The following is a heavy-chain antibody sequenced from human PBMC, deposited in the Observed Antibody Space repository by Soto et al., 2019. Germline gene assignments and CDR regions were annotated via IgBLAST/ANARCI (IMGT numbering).Heavy chain of an antibody. CDR1: GDSIGGVGY. D-gene: IGHD2-21*02. V-gene: IGHV4-31*03. CDR3: ARSGVTGIVIPSHWFDP. J-gene: IGHJ5*02. Sequence: SETLPLTCTVSGDSIGGVGYWSWIRQFPGRGLEWIGCISSSGSTYYNPALNNRISLSLDTSQNQFSLKLLSVTAADTAIYYCARSGVTGIVIPSHWFDPWGQGTLVTVSS. CDR2: ISSSGST.